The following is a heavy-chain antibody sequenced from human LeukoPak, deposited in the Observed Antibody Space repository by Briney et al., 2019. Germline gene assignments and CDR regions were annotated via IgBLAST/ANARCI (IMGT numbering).Heavy chain of an antibody. J-gene: IGHJ4*02. D-gene: IGHD5-12*01. CDR3: ARAPVATRHFDY. CDR1: GGSISSGGYF. CDR2: IYYSGST. Sequence: TSGTLSLTCAVSGGSISSGGYFWSWIRQHPGKGLEWIGYIYYSGSTYYNPSLKSRVTISVDTSKNQFSLNLNSVTAADTAVYYCARAPVATRHFDYWGQGTLVTVSS. V-gene: IGHV4-31*11.